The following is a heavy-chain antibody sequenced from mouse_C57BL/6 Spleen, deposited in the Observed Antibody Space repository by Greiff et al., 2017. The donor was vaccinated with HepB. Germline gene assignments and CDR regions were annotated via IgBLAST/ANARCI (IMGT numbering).Heavy chain of an antibody. J-gene: IGHJ4*01. CDR2: ISSGSSTI. Sequence: DVMLVESGGGLVKPGGSLKLSCAASGFTFSDYGMHWVRQAPEKGLEWVAYISSGSSTIYYADTVKGRFTISRDNAKNTLFLQMTSLRSEDTAMYYCAREGHYYAMDYWGQGTSVTVSS. V-gene: IGHV5-17*01. CDR3: AREGHYYAMDY. CDR1: GFTFSDYG.